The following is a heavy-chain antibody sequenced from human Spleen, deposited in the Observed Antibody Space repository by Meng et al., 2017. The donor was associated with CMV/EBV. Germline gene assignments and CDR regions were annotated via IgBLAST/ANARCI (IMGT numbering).Heavy chain of an antibody. J-gene: IGHJ4*02. CDR3: ARRRVVDY. Sequence: GESLKISCAASGFTFSSYSMNWVRQAPGKGLEWVSSISSSSSYIYYADSVKGRFTISRDNAKNSLYLQMNSLRAEDTAVYYCARRRVVDYWGQGTLVTVSS. V-gene: IGHV3-21*01. CDR2: ISSSSSYI. CDR1: GFTFSSYS. D-gene: IGHD2-15*01.